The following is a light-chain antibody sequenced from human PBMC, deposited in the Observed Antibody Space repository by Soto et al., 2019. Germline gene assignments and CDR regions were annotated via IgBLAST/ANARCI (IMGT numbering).Light chain of an antibody. Sequence: DIQLTQSPSSVSASIGDRVTITCRANQGITRWLAWYQQKSGRAPKLLIYDTSTLQNGVPSRFSGGGSGTDCTLTISGLQPEDFATYYCQQAISFPWTFGQGTKVEV. CDR2: DTS. V-gene: IGKV1-12*01. CDR3: QQAISFPWT. J-gene: IGKJ1*01. CDR1: QGITRW.